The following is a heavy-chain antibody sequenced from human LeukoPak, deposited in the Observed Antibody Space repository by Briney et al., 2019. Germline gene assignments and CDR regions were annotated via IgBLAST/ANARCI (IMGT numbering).Heavy chain of an antibody. CDR3: VKAGGGSGSYFDY. CDR1: GFTFSSYS. V-gene: IGHV3-21*01. D-gene: IGHD3-10*01. CDR2: ISSSSSYI. J-gene: IGHJ4*02. Sequence: GESLKISCAASGFTFSSYSMNWVRQAPGKGLEWVSSISSSSSYIYYADSVKGRFTISRDNAKNSLYLQMNSLRAEDTAVYYCVKAGGGSGSYFDYWGQGTLVTVSS.